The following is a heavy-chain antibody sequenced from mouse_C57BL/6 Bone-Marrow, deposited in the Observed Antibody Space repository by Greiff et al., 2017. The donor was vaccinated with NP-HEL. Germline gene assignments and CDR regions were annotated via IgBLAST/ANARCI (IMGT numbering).Heavy chain of an antibody. CDR2: INPYNGGT. CDR1: GYTFTDYY. J-gene: IGHJ2*01. V-gene: IGHV1-19*01. D-gene: IGHD1-1*01. Sequence: VQLQQSGPVLVKPGASVKMSCKASGYTFTDYYMNWVKQSHGKSLEWIGVINPYNGGTSYNQKFKGKATLTVDKSSSTAYMELNSLTSEDSAVYYCARREITTVEDYFDYWGQGTTLTVSS. CDR3: ARREITTVEDYFDY.